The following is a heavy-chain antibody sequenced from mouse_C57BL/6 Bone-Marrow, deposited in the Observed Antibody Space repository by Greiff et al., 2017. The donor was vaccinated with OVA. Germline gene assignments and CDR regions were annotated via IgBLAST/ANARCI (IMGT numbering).Heavy chain of an antibody. J-gene: IGHJ4*01. CDR2: ISSGSSTI. Sequence: EVMLVESGGGLVKPGGSLKLSCAASGFTFSDYGMHWVRQAPEKGLEWVAYISSGSSTIYYADTVKGRFTIFRDNAKNTLFLQMTSLRSEDTAMYYCARTVYYGSSYVRYYAMDYWGQGTSVTVSS. CDR3: ARTVYYGSSYVRYYAMDY. V-gene: IGHV5-17*01. D-gene: IGHD1-1*01. CDR1: GFTFSDYG.